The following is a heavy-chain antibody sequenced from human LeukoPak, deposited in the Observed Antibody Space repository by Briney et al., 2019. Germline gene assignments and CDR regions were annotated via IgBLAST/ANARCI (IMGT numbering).Heavy chain of an antibody. V-gene: IGHV5-10-1*01. J-gene: IGHJ3*02. CDR3: ARQVTYDGFDI. D-gene: IGHD2-21*02. CDR1: GYSITSYW. Sequence: GESLKISCKGSGYSITSYWITWVRQMAGKGPEWMGRIDPSDSYNNYSPSFQGHVTISADKSISTAYLQWSSLKASDTAMYYCARQVTYDGFDIWGQGTMVTVSS. CDR2: IDPSDSYN.